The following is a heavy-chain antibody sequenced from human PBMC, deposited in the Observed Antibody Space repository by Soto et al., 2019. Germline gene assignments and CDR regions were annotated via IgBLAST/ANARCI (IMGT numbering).Heavy chain of an antibody. Sequence: QVQLQESGPTLVKPSETLSLTCTVSGGSIRSYCWTWIRQPPGEGLEWIGCICNSGTTNYNPSLTSRVAISIDTQKYHFSLQLSSVTVADTAVYDCARGGSIVVATRRLMDVWGKGTTVTVSS. D-gene: IGHD2-2*01. V-gene: IGHV4-59*08. J-gene: IGHJ6*03. CDR1: GGSIRSYC. CDR3: ARGGSIVVATRRLMDV. CDR2: ICNSGTT.